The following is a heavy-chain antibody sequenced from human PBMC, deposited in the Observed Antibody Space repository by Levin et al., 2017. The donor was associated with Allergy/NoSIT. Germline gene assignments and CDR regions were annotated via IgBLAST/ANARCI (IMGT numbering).Heavy chain of an antibody. CDR2: ISYDGSNK. Sequence: GGSLRLSCAASGFTFSSYAMHWVRQAPGKGLEWVAVISYDGSNKYYADSVKGRFTISRDNSKNTLYLQMNSLRAEDTAVYYCAREGYCSSTSCYSNDAFDIWGQGTMVTVSS. J-gene: IGHJ3*02. CDR3: AREGYCSSTSCYSNDAFDI. D-gene: IGHD2-2*01. V-gene: IGHV3-30-3*01. CDR1: GFTFSSYA.